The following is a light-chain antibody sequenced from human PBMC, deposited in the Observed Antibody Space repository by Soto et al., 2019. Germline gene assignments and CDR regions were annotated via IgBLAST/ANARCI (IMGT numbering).Light chain of an antibody. CDR2: EVS. V-gene: IGLV2-14*01. CDR1: SSDVGGYNY. CDR3: SSYTSSTTPYV. J-gene: IGLJ1*01. Sequence: QSALTQPASVSGSPGQSITISCTGTSSDVGGYNYVSWVQHHPGKAPKLLIYEVSHRPSGVSNRFSGSKSGNTASLTISGLQAEDEADYHCSSYTSSTTPYVFGTGTKLTVL.